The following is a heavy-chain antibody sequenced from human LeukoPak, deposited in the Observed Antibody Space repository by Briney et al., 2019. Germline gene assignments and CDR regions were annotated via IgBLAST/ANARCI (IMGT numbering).Heavy chain of an antibody. CDR1: GYTFTSNG. CDR3: AREEPGVSGSHHFDY. D-gene: IGHD1-26*01. Sequence: ASVKVSCKASGYTFTSNGISWVRQAPGQGLEWMGWISPYNGKTNYAQILQGRVTMTTDTSTSTAYMELRSLRSDDTAVCYCAREEPGVSGSHHFDYWGQGTLVTVSS. V-gene: IGHV1-18*01. J-gene: IGHJ4*02. CDR2: ISPYNGKT.